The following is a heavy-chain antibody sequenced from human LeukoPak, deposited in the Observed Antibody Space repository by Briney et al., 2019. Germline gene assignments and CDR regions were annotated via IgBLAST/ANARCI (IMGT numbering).Heavy chain of an antibody. D-gene: IGHD3-10*01. V-gene: IGHV3-23*01. Sequence: GGSLRLSCAASGFTFSNYAMSWVRQAPGKGLEWVSAISGSGGSTYYADSVKGRFTISRDNSKNTLYLQMNSLRAEDTAVYYCAKDRRVRGIIIAFDFWGQGTLVTVSS. CDR1: GFTFSNYA. CDR2: ISGSGGST. CDR3: AKDRRVRGIIIAFDF. J-gene: IGHJ4*02.